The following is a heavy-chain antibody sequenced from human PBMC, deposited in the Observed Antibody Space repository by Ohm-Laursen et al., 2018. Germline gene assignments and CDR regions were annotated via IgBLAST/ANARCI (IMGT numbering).Heavy chain of an antibody. V-gene: IGHV3-33*01. Sequence: SLRLSCSASLFTFSNYDMHWVRQAPGKGLEWVAVIWYDGTEQKYAASVTGRFTISRDNSNNALYLQMNSLRVEDTAMYYCARDSAQGGAFDIWGQGSLVTVSS. CDR2: IWYDGTEQ. J-gene: IGHJ3*02. D-gene: IGHD3-16*01. CDR1: LFTFSNYD. CDR3: ARDSAQGGAFDI.